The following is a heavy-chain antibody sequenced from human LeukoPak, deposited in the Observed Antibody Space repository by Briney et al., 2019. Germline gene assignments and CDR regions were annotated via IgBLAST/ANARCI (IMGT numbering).Heavy chain of an antibody. CDR2: INPSGGST. Sequence: ALVKVSCKASGYTFTSYYMHWVRQAPGQGLEWMGIINPSGGSTSYAQKFQGRVTMTRDTSTSTVYTELSSLRSEDTAVYYCARVAAMWSYTAAYYFDYWGQGTLVTVSS. J-gene: IGHJ4*02. V-gene: IGHV1-46*03. D-gene: IGHD1-26*01. CDR1: GYTFTSYY. CDR3: ARVAAMWSYTAAYYFDY.